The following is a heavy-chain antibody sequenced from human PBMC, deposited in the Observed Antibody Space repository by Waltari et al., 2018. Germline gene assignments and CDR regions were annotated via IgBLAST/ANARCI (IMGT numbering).Heavy chain of an antibody. J-gene: IGHJ4*02. CDR3: ARGLGGSSPFDY. CDR1: GYSFGGYY. V-gene: IGHV1-2*02. Sequence: QVQLVQSGAEVKKSGASVKVQCKASGYSFGGYYLYLVRHAPGQGLEWMGWINPTNGVANYAQKFQGRVTMTRDTSINSVYMDLSRLRSDDTAVYFCARGLGGSSPFDYWGRGTLVTVSS. D-gene: IGHD3-16*01. CDR2: INPTNGVA.